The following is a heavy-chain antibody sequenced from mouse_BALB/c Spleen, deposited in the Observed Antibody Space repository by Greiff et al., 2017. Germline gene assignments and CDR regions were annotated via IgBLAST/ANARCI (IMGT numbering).Heavy chain of an antibody. CDR2: ISSGGGNT. CDR1: GFTFSSYT. V-gene: IGHV5-9*03. D-gene: IGHD2-4*01. Sequence: EVMLVESGGGLVKPGGSLKLSCAASGFTFSSYTMSWVRQTPEKRLEWVATISSGGGNTYYPDSVKGRFTISRDNAKNNLYLQMSSLRSEDTALYYCARYDDYDDYFDYWGQGTTLTVSS. CDR3: ARYDDYDDYFDY. J-gene: IGHJ2*01.